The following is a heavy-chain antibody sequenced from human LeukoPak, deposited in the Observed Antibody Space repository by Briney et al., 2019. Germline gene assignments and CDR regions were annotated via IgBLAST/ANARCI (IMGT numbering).Heavy chain of an antibody. CDR3: ARAFDSSSSIDY. D-gene: IGHD6-6*01. V-gene: IGHV3-74*01. CDR2: INSDGSST. CDR1: GFTFSSYW. Sequence: GGSLRLSCAASGFTFSSYWMHWVRQAPGKGLVWVSRINSDGSSTFYAASVKGRFTISRDNAKNTLYLQMNSLRVENTAVYYCARAFDSSSSIDYWGQGTLVTVSS. J-gene: IGHJ4*02.